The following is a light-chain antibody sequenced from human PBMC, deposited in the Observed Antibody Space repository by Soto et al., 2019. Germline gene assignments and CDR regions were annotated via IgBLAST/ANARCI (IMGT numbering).Light chain of an antibody. CDR2: GAS. Sequence: AIEMTQSPSSLSASVGDTVTITCRASQGIGKDLAWFQQRPGKAPKLLIYGASGLQNGVPSRFSGSGSGTDFTLTISGLQPEDFATYYCQQYNSYSYTFGQGTTVDIK. J-gene: IGKJ2*01. CDR1: QGIGKD. CDR3: QQYNSYSYT. V-gene: IGKV1-6*01.